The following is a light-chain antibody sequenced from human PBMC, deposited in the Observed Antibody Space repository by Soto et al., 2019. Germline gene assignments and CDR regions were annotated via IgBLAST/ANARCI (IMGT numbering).Light chain of an antibody. Sequence: DIQMTQSPPSLSASVGDRVTITCRASQGIGNSLAWYQQKPGTVPKLLISAASTLQSGVPSRFSGSGSGTDFTLTISSLQPEDVAAYYFQKYNTVPATFGQGTRLAIK. V-gene: IGKV1-27*01. J-gene: IGKJ5*01. CDR3: QKYNTVPAT. CDR1: QGIGNS. CDR2: AAS.